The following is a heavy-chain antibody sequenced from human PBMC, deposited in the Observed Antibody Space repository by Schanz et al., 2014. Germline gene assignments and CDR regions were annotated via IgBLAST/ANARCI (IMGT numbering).Heavy chain of an antibody. CDR3: ARDRRFFDRDDLYYFDS. Sequence: QIQLVQSGPEVKKPGATVKVSCKASGYIFINSGISWVRQAPGQGLEWMGWISVYNHNKEYDQKCQGRFTMTTDTSTSTAYMALTDLRSDDTAVCDCARDRRFFDRDDLYYFDSWGQGTLVTVSS. J-gene: IGHJ4*02. D-gene: IGHD3-3*01. CDR1: GYIFINSG. V-gene: IGHV1-18*01. CDR2: ISVYNHNK.